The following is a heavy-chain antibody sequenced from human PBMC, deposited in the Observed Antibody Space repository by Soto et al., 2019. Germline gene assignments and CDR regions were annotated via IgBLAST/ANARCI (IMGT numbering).Heavy chain of an antibody. D-gene: IGHD4-4*01. CDR1: GFIFNAYA. V-gene: IGHV3-23*01. J-gene: IGHJ4*02. CDR3: ARVASDYINSADH. Sequence: EVQLLESGGGLVQPGGSLRLSCAASGFIFNAYAMTWVRQVPGKGLEWVSAIGGSGGNTYYAASVKGRFTISRDNSKDTVDLEMNRLRVDDTAVYFCARVASDYINSADHWGQGILVTVSS. CDR2: IGGSGGNT.